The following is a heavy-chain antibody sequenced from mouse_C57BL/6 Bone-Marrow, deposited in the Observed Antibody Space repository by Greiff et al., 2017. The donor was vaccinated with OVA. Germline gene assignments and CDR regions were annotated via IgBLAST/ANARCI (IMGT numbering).Heavy chain of an antibody. Sequence: EVKLVESGGGLVQPGESLKLSCESNEYEFPSHDMSWVRKTPEKRLELVAAINSDGGSTYYPDTMERRFIIARDNTKKTLYLQMSSLRSEDTALYYCARLFYYGYAMDYWGQGTSVTVSS. J-gene: IGHJ4*01. CDR1: EYEFPSHD. V-gene: IGHV5-2*01. CDR3: ARLFYYGYAMDY. D-gene: IGHD2-1*01. CDR2: INSDGGST.